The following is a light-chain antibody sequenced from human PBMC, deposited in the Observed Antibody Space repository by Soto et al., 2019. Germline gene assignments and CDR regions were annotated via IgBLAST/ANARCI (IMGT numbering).Light chain of an antibody. Sequence: QPVLTQSPSASASLGASVKLTCTLSSGHSSYAIAWHQQQPGKGPRYLMKLNSDGSHTKGDGIPDRFSGSNSGAERYLTISSLQSEDEADYYCQTWGTGIVVFGGGTKVTVL. V-gene: IGLV4-69*01. CDR2: LNSDGSH. CDR1: SGHSSYA. CDR3: QTWGTGIVV. J-gene: IGLJ2*01.